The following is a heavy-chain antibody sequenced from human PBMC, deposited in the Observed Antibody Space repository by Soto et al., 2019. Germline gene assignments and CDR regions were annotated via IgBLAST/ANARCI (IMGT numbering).Heavy chain of an antibody. CDR1: GYTFNTYG. CDR3: ARDVGYCSSSTCLIDH. V-gene: IGHV1-18*01. CDR2: ISTFNGET. Sequence: ASVKVSCKASGYTFNTYGISWVRQAPGQGLEWMGWISTFNGETRYAQKFQARVTVTTDTSTTTGYMELRSLRSDDTAVYYCARDVGYCSSSTCLIDHWGQGTLVTVPQ. J-gene: IGHJ4*02. D-gene: IGHD2-2*01.